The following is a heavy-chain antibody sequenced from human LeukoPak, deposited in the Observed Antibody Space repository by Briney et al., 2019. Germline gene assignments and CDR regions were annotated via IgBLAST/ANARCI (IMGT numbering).Heavy chain of an antibody. CDR1: GFTFSSYG. J-gene: IGHJ5*02. V-gene: IGHV3-30*02. Sequence: PGGSLRLSCAASGFTFSSYGMHWVRQAPGKGLEWVAFIRYDGSNKYYADSVKGRFTISRDNSKNTLYLQMNSLRAEDTAVYYCAKDRRAVAYNWFDPWGQGTLVTVSS. D-gene: IGHD6-19*01. CDR3: AKDRRAVAYNWFDP. CDR2: IRYDGSNK.